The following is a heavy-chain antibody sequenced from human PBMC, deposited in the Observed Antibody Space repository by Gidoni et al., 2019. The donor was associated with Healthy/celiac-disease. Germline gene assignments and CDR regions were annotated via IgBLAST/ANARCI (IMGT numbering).Heavy chain of an antibody. CDR3: ARDLIGDKLDY. Sequence: QLQLQESGPGLVKPSETLSLTCTVSGGSISSSSYYWGWIRQPPGKGLEWIGSIYYRGSTYYNPSLKSRVTISVDTSKNQFSLKLSSVTAADTAVYYCARDLIGDKLDYWGQGTLVTVSS. D-gene: IGHD4-17*01. J-gene: IGHJ4*02. CDR1: GGSISSSSYY. CDR2: IYYRGST. V-gene: IGHV4-39*01.